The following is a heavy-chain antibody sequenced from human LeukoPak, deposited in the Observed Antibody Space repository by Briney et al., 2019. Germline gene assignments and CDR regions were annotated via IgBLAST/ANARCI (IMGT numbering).Heavy chain of an antibody. J-gene: IGHJ5*02. CDR3: ARREYNYGSNWFDP. V-gene: IGHV5-51*01. CDR1: GYSFTSYW. CDR2: IYPGDSDT. Sequence: GESLKISCKGSGYSFTSYWIGWVRQMPGKGLEWMGTIYPGDSDTRYSPSFQCQVTISADKSISTAYLQWSSLKASDTAMYYCARREYNYGSNWFDPWGQGTLVTVSS. D-gene: IGHD5-18*01.